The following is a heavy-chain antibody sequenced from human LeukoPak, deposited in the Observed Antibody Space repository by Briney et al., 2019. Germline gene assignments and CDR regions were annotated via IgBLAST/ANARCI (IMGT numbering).Heavy chain of an antibody. D-gene: IGHD5-24*01. V-gene: IGHV3-23*01. CDR3: AKSGYNRFDY. J-gene: IGHJ4*02. Sequence: GGSLRLSCAASGFTFSSYAMSWVRQAPGKGLEWVSAFSGIGGDTYYADSVKGRFTISRDNSKNTLYLQMNSLRAEDTAVYYCAKSGYNRFDYWGQGTLVTVSS. CDR1: GFTFSSYA. CDR2: FSGIGGDT.